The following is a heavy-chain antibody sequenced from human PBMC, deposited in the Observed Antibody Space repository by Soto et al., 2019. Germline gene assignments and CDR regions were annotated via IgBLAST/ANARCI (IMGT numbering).Heavy chain of an antibody. V-gene: IGHV4-59*01. D-gene: IGHD6-19*01. CDR1: GGSISSYY. Sequence: SETLSLTCTVSGGSISSYYWSWIRQPPGKGLEWIGYIYYSGSTNYNPSLKSRVTISVDTSKNQFPLKLSSVTAADTAVYYCARDNVAVAGDWFDPWGQGTLVTVSS. J-gene: IGHJ5*02. CDR2: IYYSGST. CDR3: ARDNVAVAGDWFDP.